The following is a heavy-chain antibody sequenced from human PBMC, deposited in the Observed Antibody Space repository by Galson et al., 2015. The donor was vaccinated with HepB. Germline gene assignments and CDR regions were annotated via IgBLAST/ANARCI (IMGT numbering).Heavy chain of an antibody. J-gene: IGHJ6*02. CDR2: INPSGGST. CDR1: GYTFTRYY. Sequence: SVKVSCKASGYTFTRYYMHWVRQAPGQGLEWMGIINPSGGSTNYAQKFQGRVTMTRDTSTSTVYMELSSLRFEDTAVYYCARGPRGYSYGHWAYYYYGMDVWGQGTTVTVSS. CDR3: ARGPRGYSYGHWAYYYYGMDV. V-gene: IGHV1-46*01. D-gene: IGHD5-18*01.